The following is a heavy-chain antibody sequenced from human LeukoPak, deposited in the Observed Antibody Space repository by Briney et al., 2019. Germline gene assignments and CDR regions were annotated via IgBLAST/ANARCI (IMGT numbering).Heavy chain of an antibody. D-gene: IGHD3-3*01. CDR1: GFTFSSYS. Sequence: GGSLRLSRAASGFTFSSYSMNWVRQAPGKGLEWASSISSSSSYIYYADSVKGRFTISRDNAKNSLYLQMNSLRAEDTAVYYCARDHYDFWSGRYNWFDPWGQGTLVTVSS. V-gene: IGHV3-21*01. CDR2: ISSSSSYI. CDR3: ARDHYDFWSGRYNWFDP. J-gene: IGHJ5*02.